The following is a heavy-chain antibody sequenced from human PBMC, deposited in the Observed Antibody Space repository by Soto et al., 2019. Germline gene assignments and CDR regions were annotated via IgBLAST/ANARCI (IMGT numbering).Heavy chain of an antibody. Sequence: ASVKVSCKASGYTFTSYAMHWVRQAPGQRLEWMGWINAGNGNTKYSQKFQGRVTITRDTSASTAYMELSSLRSEDTAVYYCARAPRFENRNNWFDPWGQGTLVTVSS. V-gene: IGHV1-3*01. CDR3: ARAPRFENRNNWFDP. CDR2: INAGNGNT. CDR1: GYTFTSYA. D-gene: IGHD3-10*02. J-gene: IGHJ5*02.